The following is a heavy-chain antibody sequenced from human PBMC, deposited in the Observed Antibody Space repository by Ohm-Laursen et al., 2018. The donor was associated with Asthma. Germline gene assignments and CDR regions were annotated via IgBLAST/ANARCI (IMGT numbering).Heavy chain of an antibody. D-gene: IGHD6-13*01. CDR2: IYYSGNT. Sequence: GTLSLTCTVSGGSISSYYWTWIRQPPGKGLEWIGYIYYSGNTNYSPSLKSRVTISGDTSKNQFSLKLNSVTAADTAVYYCARDHQQPDFWYYYGMDVWGQGTTVTVSS. J-gene: IGHJ6*02. V-gene: IGHV4-59*01. CDR3: ARDHQQPDFWYYYGMDV. CDR1: GGSISSYY.